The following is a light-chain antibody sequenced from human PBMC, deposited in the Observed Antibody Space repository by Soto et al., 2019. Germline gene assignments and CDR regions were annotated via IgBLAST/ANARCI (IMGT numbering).Light chain of an antibody. CDR3: QSYDSSLSAL. Sequence: QSVLTQPPSVSGAPGQRVTISCTGSSSNIGAGYDVHWYQQLPGTAPKLPIYGNSNRPSGVPDRFCGSKSGTSASLAITGLQAEDEADYYCQSYDSSLSALFGGGTKVTVL. V-gene: IGLV1-40*01. CDR1: SSNIGAGYD. CDR2: GNS. J-gene: IGLJ3*02.